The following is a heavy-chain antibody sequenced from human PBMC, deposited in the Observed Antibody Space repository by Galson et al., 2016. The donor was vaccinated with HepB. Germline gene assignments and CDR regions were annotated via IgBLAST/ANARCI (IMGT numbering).Heavy chain of an antibody. CDR3: AKMSGHPTESYYMDV. Sequence: SLRLSCAGSGFDFSSFAMGWVRRPPGKGLEWVSGVYGHGVSPFYADSVRGRFIISRDNSKNTLFLQMNSLRAEDTAEYYCAKMSGHPTESYYMDVWGKGTTVTVSS. V-gene: IGHV3-23*01. D-gene: IGHD1-26*01. J-gene: IGHJ6*03. CDR2: VYGHGVSP. CDR1: GFDFSSFA.